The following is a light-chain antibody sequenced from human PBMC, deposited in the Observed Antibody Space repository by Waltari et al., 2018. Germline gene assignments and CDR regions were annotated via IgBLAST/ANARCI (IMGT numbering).Light chain of an antibody. Sequence: DIQMTKSPSSLSASVGDPVTLTCRASQSSSSWLDWYQQKPGKATQVLIDKATTVKAGVPSRGSGSGAGTEFTLTISSLQPEDFATYSCLQYSGSPYTFGQGTKVEIK. CDR2: KAT. CDR3: LQYSGSPYT. V-gene: IGKV1-5*01. J-gene: IGKJ2*01. CDR1: QSSSSW.